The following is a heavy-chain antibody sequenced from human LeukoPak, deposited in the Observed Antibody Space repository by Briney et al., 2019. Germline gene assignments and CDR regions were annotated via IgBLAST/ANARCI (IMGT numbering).Heavy chain of an antibody. CDR2: IYASGST. Sequence: PSETLSLTCAVSGASISHYSWRWIRQPPGKGLEWIGDIYASGSTSYNPSHTGRVTTSKDTSKNHFSLKLISVTAADTAVYYCARHADYYDSSGLGDWGQGTLVTVSS. V-gene: IGHV4-4*09. D-gene: IGHD3-22*01. CDR1: GASISHYS. J-gene: IGHJ4*02. CDR3: ARHADYYDSSGLGD.